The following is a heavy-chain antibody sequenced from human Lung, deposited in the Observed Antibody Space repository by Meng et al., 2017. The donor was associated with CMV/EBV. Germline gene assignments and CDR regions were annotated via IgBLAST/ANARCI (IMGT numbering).Heavy chain of an antibody. D-gene: IGHD3-22*01. CDR2: MSSHNGNT. CDR3: AREVHYYDSHGIDY. CDR1: GSRFATYG. V-gene: IGHV1-18*01. J-gene: IGHJ4*02. Sequence: SGSRFATYGFSWVRLVPGQGLEWVGWMSSHNGNTNYGEKFQGRVTMTMHTSTNAAHMDLRDLRSDDTAVYFCAREVHYYDSHGIDYWGQGTLVTVSS.